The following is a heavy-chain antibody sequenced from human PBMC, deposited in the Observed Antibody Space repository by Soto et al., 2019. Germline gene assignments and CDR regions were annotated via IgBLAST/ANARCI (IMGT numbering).Heavy chain of an antibody. CDR2: IESDGSST. J-gene: IGHJ4*02. D-gene: IGHD2-21*01. CDR3: ARDRADPIGDYHPLFDS. CDR1: GFTFSSHW. Sequence: GGSLRLSCAASGFTFSSHWMHWVRQAPGKGLVWVSRIESDGSSTNYADSVKGRFTVSRDNAKNTLYLQMNSLRVEDTAVYYCARDRADPIGDYHPLFDSWGLGTLVTVSS. V-gene: IGHV3-74*01.